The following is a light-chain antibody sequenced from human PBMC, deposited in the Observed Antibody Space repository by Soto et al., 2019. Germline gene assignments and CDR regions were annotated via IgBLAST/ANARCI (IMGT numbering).Light chain of an antibody. CDR2: DAS. CDR3: QQYDNLPKT. V-gene: IGKV1-33*01. J-gene: IGKJ1*01. CDR1: QDISDY. Sequence: DIQMNQSPSSLSAAVGDRVTITCQASQDISDYLNWYQQKPGKAPKLLIYDASNLDIGVPSRFSGSGSGTDVTFTISSLQPEDIATYYCQQYDNLPKTFGQGTKVEIK.